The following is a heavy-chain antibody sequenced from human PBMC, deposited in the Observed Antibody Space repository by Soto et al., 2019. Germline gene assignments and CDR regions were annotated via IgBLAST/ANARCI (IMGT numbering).Heavy chain of an antibody. CDR3: ARPFLGVGAPTGPEGFYGMDV. V-gene: IGHV1-18*01. CDR2: ISAYNGNT. D-gene: IGHD3-3*02. Sequence: ASVKVSCKASGYTFTSYGISWVRQAPGQGLEWMGWISAYNGNTNYAQKLQGRVTMTTDTSTSTAYMELRSLRSDDTAVYYCARPFLGVGAPTGPEGFYGMDVWGQGTTVTVSS. CDR1: GYTFTSYG. J-gene: IGHJ6*02.